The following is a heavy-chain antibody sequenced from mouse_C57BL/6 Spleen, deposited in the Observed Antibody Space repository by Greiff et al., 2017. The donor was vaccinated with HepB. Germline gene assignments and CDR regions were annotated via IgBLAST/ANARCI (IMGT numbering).Heavy chain of an antibody. CDR1: GYTFTSYW. CDR3: ARAYYRNYDAMDY. J-gene: IGHJ4*01. CDR2: INPSSGYT. V-gene: IGHV1-7*01. Sequence: VQLQQSGAELAKPGASVKLSCKASGYTFTSYWMHWVKQRPGQGLEWIGYINPSSGYTKYNQKFKDKATLTADKSSSTAYMQLSSLTYEDSAVYYCARAYYRNYDAMDYLGQGTSVTVSS. D-gene: IGHD2-5*01.